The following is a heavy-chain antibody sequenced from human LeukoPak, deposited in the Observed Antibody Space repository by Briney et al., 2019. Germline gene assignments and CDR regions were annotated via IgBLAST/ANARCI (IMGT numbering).Heavy chain of an antibody. J-gene: IGHJ6*02. CDR3: ARGRAYYDILTGPKAHYYGMDV. CDR1: GGSISSGGYY. V-gene: IGHV4-31*03. Sequence: SETLSLTCTVSGGSISSGGYYWSWIRQHPGKGLEWIGYIYYSGSTYYNPSLKSRVTISVDTSKNQFSLKLSSVTAADTAVYYCARGRAYYDILTGPKAHYYGMDVWGQGTMVTVSS. CDR2: IYYSGST. D-gene: IGHD3-9*01.